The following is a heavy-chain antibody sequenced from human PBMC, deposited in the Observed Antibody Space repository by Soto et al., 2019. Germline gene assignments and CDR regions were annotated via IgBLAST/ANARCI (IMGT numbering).Heavy chain of an antibody. D-gene: IGHD5-18*01. Sequence: ASVKVSCKASGYTFTSYAMHWVRQAPGQRLEWMGWINAGNGNTKYSQKFQGRVTITRDTSASTAYMELSSLRSEDTAVYCCAVPWIRGYGMDVWGQGTTVTVSS. CDR2: INAGNGNT. CDR3: AVPWIRGYGMDV. CDR1: GYTFTSYA. V-gene: IGHV1-3*01. J-gene: IGHJ6*02.